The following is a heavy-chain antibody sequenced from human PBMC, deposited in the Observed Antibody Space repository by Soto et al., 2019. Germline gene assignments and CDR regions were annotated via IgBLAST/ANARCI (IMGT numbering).Heavy chain of an antibody. V-gene: IGHV1-69*02. D-gene: IGHD6-6*01. J-gene: IGHJ4*02. CDR2: IIPILGIA. CDR3: ARAYSSSSGDYFDY. CDR1: GGTFSSYT. Sequence: QVQLVQSGAEVKKPGSSVKVSCKASGGTFSSYTISWVRQAPGQGLEWMGRIIPILGIANYAQKFQGSVTLTAHKSRSTAYMDRSSLRSEDTAVYYWARAYSSSSGDYFDYWGQGTLVTVSS.